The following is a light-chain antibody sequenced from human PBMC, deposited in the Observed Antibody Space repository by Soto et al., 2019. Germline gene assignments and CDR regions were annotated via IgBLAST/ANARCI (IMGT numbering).Light chain of an antibody. Sequence: EIVLTQSPAPLSLSPGERATLSCRSSQSVRTYLAWYQQKPGQAPRLLIYGASSRATGIPDRFSGSGSGTDFTLTISRLEPEDFAVYDCQQYGSSPPTTFGQGTKVDIK. CDR1: QSVRTY. V-gene: IGKV3-20*01. CDR3: QQYGSSPPTT. J-gene: IGKJ1*01. CDR2: GAS.